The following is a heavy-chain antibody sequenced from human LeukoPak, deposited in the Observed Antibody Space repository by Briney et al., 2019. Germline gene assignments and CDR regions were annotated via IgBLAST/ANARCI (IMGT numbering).Heavy chain of an antibody. Sequence: PGGSLRLSCAASGFTFNNYAMSWVRQAPGKGLEWVSSFGTRSTSVYHAGSVKGRFAISRDNAKNSLYLQMNSLRAEDTALYYCAREVSEGFDFWGQGTLVTVSS. J-gene: IGHJ4*02. V-gene: IGHV3-21*01. D-gene: IGHD3-22*01. CDR3: AREVSEGFDF. CDR1: GFTFNNYA. CDR2: FGTRSTSV.